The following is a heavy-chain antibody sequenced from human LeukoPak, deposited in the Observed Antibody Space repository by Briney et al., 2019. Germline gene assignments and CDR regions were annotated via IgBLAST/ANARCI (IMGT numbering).Heavy chain of an antibody. CDR2: ISDSGGRT. J-gene: IGHJ4*02. Sequence: PGGSLRLSCAASGVTFSSYAMTWVRQAPGKGLEWVSTISDSGGRTYYTDSVEGRFTVSRDNSKNTLYLQMNSLRGDDTAVYYCAKGSSGGRPYYFDYWGQGTLVTVSS. D-gene: IGHD2-15*01. V-gene: IGHV3-23*01. CDR1: GVTFSSYA. CDR3: AKGSSGGRPYYFDY.